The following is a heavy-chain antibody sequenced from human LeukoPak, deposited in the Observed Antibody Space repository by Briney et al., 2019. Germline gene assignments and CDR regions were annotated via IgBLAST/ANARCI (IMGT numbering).Heavy chain of an antibody. CDR3: ARLRTTSGDAFDI. Sequence: KTSETLSLTCTVSGGSISSYYWSWIRQPPGKGLEWIGYIYYSGSTNYNPSLKSRVTISVDTSKNQFSLKLSSVTAADTAVYYCARLRTTSGDAFDIWGQGTMVTVSS. CDR1: GGSISSYY. J-gene: IGHJ3*02. D-gene: IGHD2-2*01. V-gene: IGHV4-59*08. CDR2: IYYSGST.